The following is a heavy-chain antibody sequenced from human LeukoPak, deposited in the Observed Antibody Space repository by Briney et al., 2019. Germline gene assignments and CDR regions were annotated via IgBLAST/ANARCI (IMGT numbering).Heavy chain of an antibody. CDR3: ARVMAPYYYYYMDV. V-gene: IGHV4-39*07. J-gene: IGHJ6*03. CDR2: IYYSGST. Sequence: SETLSLTCTVSGGSISSSSYYWGWIRQPPGKGLEWIGSIYYSGSTYYNPSLKSRVTISVDTSKNQFSLKLSSVTAADTAVYYCARVMAPYYYYYMDVWGKGTTVTVSS. D-gene: IGHD5-24*01. CDR1: GGSISSSSYY.